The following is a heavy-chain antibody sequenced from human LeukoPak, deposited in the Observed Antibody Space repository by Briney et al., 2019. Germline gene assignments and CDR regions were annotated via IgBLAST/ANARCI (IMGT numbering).Heavy chain of an antibody. D-gene: IGHD2-21*02. V-gene: IGHV1-2*02. CDR1: GYTFTGYY. CDR2: INPNSGGT. J-gene: IGHJ6*03. CDR3: ARGVTARGFYYYMDI. Sequence: ASVKVSCKASGYTFTGYYMHWVRQAPGQGLEWMGWINPNSGGTNYAQKFQGRVTMTRDTSISTAYMELSSLRPDDTAVYSCARGVTARGFYYYMDIWGNGTTVTISS.